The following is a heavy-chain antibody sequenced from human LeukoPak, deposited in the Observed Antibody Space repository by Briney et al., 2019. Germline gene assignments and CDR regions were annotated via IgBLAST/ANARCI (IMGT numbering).Heavy chain of an antibody. Sequence: GRSLRLSCADSGFTFRYYAIHWVRQAPGKGLEWVAVISYDGNHKHYTVSVQGRFTISRDNSWSTVYLQMNSLRAEDTGVYYCARDSVSGMVTSFDYPGEGTLVTVSS. J-gene: IGHJ4*02. D-gene: IGHD2-21*02. V-gene: IGHV3-30*04. CDR1: GFTFRYYA. CDR3: ARDSVSGMVTSFDY. CDR2: ISYDGNHK.